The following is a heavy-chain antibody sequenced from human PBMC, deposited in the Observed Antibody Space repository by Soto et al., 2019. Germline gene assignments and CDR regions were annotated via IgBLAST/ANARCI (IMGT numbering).Heavy chain of an antibody. Sequence: SETLSLTCSVSGGSISRYYWSWIRQPPGKGLEWIGYAYYSGDTGYNPSLQSRVTMAVDTSKNQVSLKLTSVTAADTAVYYCARDRSTYGGGGTGEVKENWFDPWGQGALVTVSS. CDR2: AYYSGDT. CDR1: GGSISRYY. D-gene: IGHD2-8*01. V-gene: IGHV4-59*01. CDR3: ARDRSTYGGGGTGEVKENWFDP. J-gene: IGHJ5*02.